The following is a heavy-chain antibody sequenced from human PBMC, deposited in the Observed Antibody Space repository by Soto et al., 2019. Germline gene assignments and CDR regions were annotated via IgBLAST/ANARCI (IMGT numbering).Heavy chain of an antibody. CDR2: ISDSGGLT. CDR3: ARQAFGSSRGFDI. Sequence: PGGSLRLSCAASGFAFSSHPMSWVRQAPERGLEWVSGISDSGGLTYNADSVKGRFTISRDNSKNTLYLQMNSLRAEDTALYYCARQAFGSSRGFDIWGQGTRVTVSS. D-gene: IGHD6-6*01. V-gene: IGHV3-23*01. CDR1: GFAFSSHP. J-gene: IGHJ3*02.